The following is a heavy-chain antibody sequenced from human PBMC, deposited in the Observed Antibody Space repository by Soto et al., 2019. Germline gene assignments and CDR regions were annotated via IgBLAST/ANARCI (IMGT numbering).Heavy chain of an antibody. V-gene: IGHV4-31*03. D-gene: IGHD2-15*01. J-gene: IGHJ5*02. Sequence: PSETLSLTCTVSGGSVSSGNYYWSWIRQPPGKGLEWIGYFYYSGSTYYNPSLKSRVTISVDTSKNQFSLKLSSVTAADTAVYYCARVRYCSGGSCYPRFDPWGQGTLVTVSS. CDR1: GGSVSSGNYY. CDR3: ARVRYCSGGSCYPRFDP. CDR2: FYYSGST.